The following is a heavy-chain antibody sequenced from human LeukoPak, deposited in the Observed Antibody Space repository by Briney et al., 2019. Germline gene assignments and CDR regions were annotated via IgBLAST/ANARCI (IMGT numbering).Heavy chain of an antibody. Sequence: SETLSLTCAVYGGSFSGYYWSWIRQPPGKGLEWIGEINHSGSTNYNPSLKSRVTISVDTSKNQFSLKLSSVTAADTAVYYCARAGTDFRGGRRTYYYDSSGYRRPYCFDYWGQGTLVTVSS. CDR2: INHSGST. D-gene: IGHD3-22*01. CDR1: GGSFSGYY. J-gene: IGHJ4*02. V-gene: IGHV4-34*01. CDR3: ARAGTDFRGGRRTYYYDSSGYRRPYCFDY.